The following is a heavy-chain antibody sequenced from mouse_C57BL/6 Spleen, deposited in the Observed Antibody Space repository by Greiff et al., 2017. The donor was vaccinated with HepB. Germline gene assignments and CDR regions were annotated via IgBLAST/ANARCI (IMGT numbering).Heavy chain of an antibody. CDR1: GYTFTSYW. CDR3: ARSLDCYYHFDY. CDR2: IDPSDSYT. V-gene: IGHV1-59*01. J-gene: IGHJ2*01. D-gene: IGHD2-3*01. Sequence: QVQLQQPGAELVRPGTSVKLSCKASGYTFTSYWMHWVKQRPGQGLEWIGVIDPSDSYTNYNQKFKGKATLTVDTSSSTAYMQLSSLTSEDSAVYYCARSLDCYYHFDYWGQGTTLTVSS.